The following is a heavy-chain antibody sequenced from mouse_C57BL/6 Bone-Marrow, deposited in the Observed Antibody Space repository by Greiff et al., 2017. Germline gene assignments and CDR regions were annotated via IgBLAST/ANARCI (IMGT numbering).Heavy chain of an antibody. CDR3: ARHGGYGSSYWYFDV. J-gene: IGHJ1*03. CDR1: GFTFSDYG. CDR2: ISNLAYSI. D-gene: IGHD1-1*01. V-gene: IGHV5-15*01. Sequence: DVMLVESGGGLVQPGGSPKLSCAASGFTFSDYGMAWVRQAPRQGPAWVAFISNLAYSIYYADTVTGRFTISRENAKNTLYLEMSSLRSEDTAMYYCARHGGYGSSYWYFDVWGTGTTVTVSA.